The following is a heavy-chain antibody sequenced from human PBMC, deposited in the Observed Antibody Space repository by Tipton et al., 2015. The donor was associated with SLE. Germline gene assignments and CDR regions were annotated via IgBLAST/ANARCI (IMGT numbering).Heavy chain of an antibody. V-gene: IGHV3-30*04. CDR2: ISYDGSNK. Sequence: SLRLSCAASGFTFSSYAMHWVRQAPGKGLEWVAVISYDGSNKYYADSVKGRFTISRDNSKNTLYLQMNSLRAEDTAVYYCAKRPLGSSWYIDYWGQGTLVTVSS. CDR1: GFTFSSYA. J-gene: IGHJ4*02. CDR3: AKRPLGSSWYIDY. D-gene: IGHD6-13*01.